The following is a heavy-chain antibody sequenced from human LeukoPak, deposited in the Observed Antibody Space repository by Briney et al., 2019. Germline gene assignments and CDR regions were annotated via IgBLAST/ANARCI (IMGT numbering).Heavy chain of an antibody. CDR3: ATGPRWTDSTGTTSAY. CDR2: FDPEDGET. Sequence: ASVKVSCKVSGYTLTELSMHWVRQAPGKGLEWMGGFDPEDGETIYAQKFQGRVTMTEDTSTDTAYMELSSLRSEDTAVYYCATGPRWTDSTGTTSAYWGQGTLVTVSS. J-gene: IGHJ4*02. D-gene: IGHD1-7*01. CDR1: GYTLTELS. V-gene: IGHV1-24*01.